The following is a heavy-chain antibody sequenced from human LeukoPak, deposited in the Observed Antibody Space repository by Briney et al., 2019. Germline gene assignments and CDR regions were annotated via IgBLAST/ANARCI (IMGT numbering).Heavy chain of an antibody. CDR2: INWNGGTT. V-gene: IGHV3-20*01. CDR1: GFTFDDHG. CDR3: ARDRSYGSFDY. J-gene: IGHJ4*02. D-gene: IGHD5-18*01. Sequence: GGSLRLSCAASGFTFDDHGMNWVRQAPGKGLEWVSGINWNGGTTGYGDSVKGRFTISRDNAKNSLYLQMNSLRAEDTALYHCARDRSYGSFDYWGQGTLVTVSS.